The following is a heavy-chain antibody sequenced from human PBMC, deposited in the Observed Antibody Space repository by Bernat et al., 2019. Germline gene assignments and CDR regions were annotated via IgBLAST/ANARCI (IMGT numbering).Heavy chain of an antibody. CDR2: ISSSSSTI. D-gene: IGHD6-13*01. CDR1: GFTFSSYS. CDR3: AGGAERQQLVYSDFDY. V-gene: IGHV3-48*01. J-gene: IGHJ4*02. Sequence: EVQLVESGGGLVQPGGSLRLSCAASGFTFSSYSMNWVRQAPGKGLEWVSYISSSSSTIYYADSVKGRFTISRDNAKNSLYLQMNSLRAEDTAVYYCAGGAERQQLVYSDFDYWGQGTLVTVSS.